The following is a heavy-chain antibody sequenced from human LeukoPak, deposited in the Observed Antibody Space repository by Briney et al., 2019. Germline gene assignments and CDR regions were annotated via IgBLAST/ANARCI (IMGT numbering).Heavy chain of an antibody. D-gene: IGHD4-17*01. CDR3: TXARAEYYGXRLYFDY. V-gene: IGHV3-49*04. J-gene: IGHJ4*02. CDR2: IRSKAYGGTT. Sequence: PGRSLRLSCTASGFTFGDHAMSWVRQAPGKGLEWVGFIRSKAYGGTTEYAASVKGRFTISRDDSKSIAYLQMNSLKTEDTAVYHXTXARAEYYGXRLYFDYWGQGTLVTVSS. CDR1: GFTFGDHA.